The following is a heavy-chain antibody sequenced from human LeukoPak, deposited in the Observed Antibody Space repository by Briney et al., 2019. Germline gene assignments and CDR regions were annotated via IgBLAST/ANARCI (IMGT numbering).Heavy chain of an antibody. J-gene: IGHJ4*02. Sequence: GGSLRLSCAASGFTFSSYSMNWVRQAPGKGLEWVSSISSSSSYIYYADSVKGRFTISRDNAKNSLYLEMNSLRAEDMALYYCAKDMNAVLHTALIDYWGQGTLVTVSS. D-gene: IGHD2-2*01. CDR3: AKDMNAVLHTALIDY. V-gene: IGHV3-21*04. CDR1: GFTFSSYS. CDR2: ISSSSSYI.